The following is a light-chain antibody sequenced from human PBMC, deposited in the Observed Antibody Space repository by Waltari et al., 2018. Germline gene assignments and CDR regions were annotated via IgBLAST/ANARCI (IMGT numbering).Light chain of an antibody. Sequence: DIQMTQSPSFVSASVGDRVTITCRASQGISSRLAWYQQKPGKAPKLLIYTASTLQSGVPSRFSGSGSGTEFTLIITTLQPEYFATYFCLQAYSFPRTFGQGTKLEIK. CDR3: LQAYSFPRT. CDR2: TAS. CDR1: QGISSR. J-gene: IGKJ2*01. V-gene: IGKV1-12*01.